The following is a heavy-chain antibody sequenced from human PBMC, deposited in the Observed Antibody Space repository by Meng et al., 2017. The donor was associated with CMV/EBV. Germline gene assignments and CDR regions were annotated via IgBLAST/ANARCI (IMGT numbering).Heavy chain of an antibody. J-gene: IGHJ6*02. V-gene: IGHV4-59*01. CDR2: FYYSGST. CDR1: GGSIISYY. CDR3: ARVIKRLRYYGMDV. Sequence: SETLSLTCTVPGGSIISYYWSWTRQPPGKGLEGIGYFYYSGSTNYNPSLKSRVTISVDTSKNQFSLKLSSVTAADTAVYYCARVIKRLRYYGMDVWGQGTTVTVSS. D-gene: IGHD3-16*01.